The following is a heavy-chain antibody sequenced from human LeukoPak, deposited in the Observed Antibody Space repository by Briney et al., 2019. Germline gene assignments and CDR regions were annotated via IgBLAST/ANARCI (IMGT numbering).Heavy chain of an antibody. CDR1: GFTFSSYS. CDR3: ARDEWMPLSGYETFNGMDV. V-gene: IGHV3-21*01. CDR2: ISSSSSYI. D-gene: IGHD5-12*01. Sequence: PGGSLRLSCAASGFTFSSYSMNWVRQAPGKGPEWVSSISSSSSYIYYADSVKGRFTISRDNAKNSLYLQMNSLRAEDTAVYYCARDEWMPLSGYETFNGMDVWGQGTTVTVSS. J-gene: IGHJ6*02.